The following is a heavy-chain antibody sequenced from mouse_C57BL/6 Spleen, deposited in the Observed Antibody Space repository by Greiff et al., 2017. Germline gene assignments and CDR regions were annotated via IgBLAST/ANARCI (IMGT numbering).Heavy chain of an antibody. D-gene: IGHD2-5*01. CDR1: GYTFTSYW. V-gene: IGHV1-52*01. Sequence: QVQLQQPGAELVRPGSSVKLSCKASGYTFTSYWMHWVKQRPIQGLEWIGNIDPSDSETHYNQKFKDKATLTVDKSSSTAYMQLSSLTSEDSAVYYGARASNYVRGAMDDWGQGTSVTVSS. J-gene: IGHJ4*01. CDR3: ARASNYVRGAMDD. CDR2: IDPSDSET.